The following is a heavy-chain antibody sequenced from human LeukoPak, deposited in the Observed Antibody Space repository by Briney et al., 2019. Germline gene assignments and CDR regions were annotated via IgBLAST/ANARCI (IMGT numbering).Heavy chain of an antibody. V-gene: IGHV4-34*01. CDR3: ARGPYYYDSSGDKDYFDY. J-gene: IGHJ4*02. D-gene: IGHD3-22*01. CDR1: GGSFSGYY. Sequence: SETLSLTCAVYGGSFSGYYWSWIRQPPGKGLEWIGEINHSGSTNYNPSLKSRVTISVDTSKNQFSLKLSSVTAADTAVCYCARGPYYYDSSGDKDYFDYWGQGTLVTVSS. CDR2: INHSGST.